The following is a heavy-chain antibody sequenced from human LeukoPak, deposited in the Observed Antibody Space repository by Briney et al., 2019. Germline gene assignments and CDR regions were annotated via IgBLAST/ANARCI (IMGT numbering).Heavy chain of an antibody. CDR2: IDQSGST. J-gene: IGHJ6*03. CDR1: GESFSGYY. Sequence: SETLSLTCAVYGESFSGYYWSWIRQPPGKGLEWIGEIDQSGSTSYNPSLKSRVTISVDTSNNQFSLKLTSVTAADTAVYYCARGSMVITLYYYYYYMDVWGKGTTVTVSS. V-gene: IGHV4-34*01. CDR3: ARGSMVITLYYYYYYMDV. D-gene: IGHD4/OR15-4a*01.